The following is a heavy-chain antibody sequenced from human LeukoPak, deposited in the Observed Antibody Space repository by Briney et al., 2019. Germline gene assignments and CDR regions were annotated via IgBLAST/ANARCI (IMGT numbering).Heavy chain of an antibody. CDR3: ARTHYDFWSGYYTSYWFDP. CDR1: GGSISSYY. D-gene: IGHD3-3*01. Sequence: SETLSLTCTVSGGSISSYYWSWIRQPPGKGLEWIGYIYYSGSTNYNPSLKSRVTISVDTSKNQLSLKLSSVTAADTAVYYCARTHYDFWSGYYTSYWFDPWGQGTLVTVSS. J-gene: IGHJ5*02. V-gene: IGHV4-59*08. CDR2: IYYSGST.